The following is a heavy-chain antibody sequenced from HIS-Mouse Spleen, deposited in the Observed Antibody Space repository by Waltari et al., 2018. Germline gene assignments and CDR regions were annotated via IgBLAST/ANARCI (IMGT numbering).Heavy chain of an antibody. CDR3: ATLSWGYEYNSFDY. Sequence: QVQLVESGGGVVQPGRSLRLSWAASGFTFRSYGMHWVRQAPGKGLEWVAVISYDGSNKYYADSVKGRFTISRDNSKNTLYLQMNSLRAEDTAVYYCATLSWGYEYNSFDYWGQGTLVTVSS. CDR1: GFTFRSYG. J-gene: IGHJ4*02. D-gene: IGHD6-13*01. CDR2: ISYDGSNK. V-gene: IGHV3-30*03.